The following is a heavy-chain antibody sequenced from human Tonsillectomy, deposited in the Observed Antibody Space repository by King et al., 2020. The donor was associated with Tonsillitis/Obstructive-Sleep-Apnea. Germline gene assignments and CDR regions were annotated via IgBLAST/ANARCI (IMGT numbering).Heavy chain of an antibody. J-gene: IGHJ6*01. D-gene: IGHD2-2*02. V-gene: IGHV1-2*02. Sequence: VQLVESGAEVKKPGASVKVSCKASGYTFTGYYMHWVRQAPGQGLEWMGWINPNSGGTNYAQTFQGRVTMTRDTSISTAYMELSRLRSADTAVYYCATVVPAAIGVSSYYCEGRDVWGEGTTVTVSS. CDR1: GYTFTGYY. CDR2: INPNSGGT. CDR3: ATVVPAAIGVSSYYCEGRDV.